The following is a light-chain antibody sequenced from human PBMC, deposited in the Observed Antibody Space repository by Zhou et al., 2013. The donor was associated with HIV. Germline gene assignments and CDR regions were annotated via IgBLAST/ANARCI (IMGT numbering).Light chain of an antibody. Sequence: DIQMTQSPSTLSASVGDRVTITCRASQSISSWLAWYQQKPGKAPKLLLYAASRLESGVPSRFSGRGSGTDYTLTISSLQPEDSASYYCQQHYTTPLTFGPGTIVDIK. CDR2: AAS. CDR3: QQHYTTPLT. CDR1: QSISSW. V-gene: IGKV1-NL1*01. J-gene: IGKJ3*01.